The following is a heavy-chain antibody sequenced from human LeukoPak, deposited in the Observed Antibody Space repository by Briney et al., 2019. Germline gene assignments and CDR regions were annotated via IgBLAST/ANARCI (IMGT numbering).Heavy chain of an antibody. Sequence: PGGSLRLSCAASGFTFSSYSMNWVRQAPGKGLEWVSSISSSSSYIYYADSVKGRFTISRDNAKNSLYLQMNSLRAEDTAVYCCARDAGYSSGYPLDYWGQGTLVTVSS. J-gene: IGHJ4*02. CDR2: ISSSSSYI. CDR1: GFTFSSYS. CDR3: ARDAGYSSGYPLDY. D-gene: IGHD3-22*01. V-gene: IGHV3-21*01.